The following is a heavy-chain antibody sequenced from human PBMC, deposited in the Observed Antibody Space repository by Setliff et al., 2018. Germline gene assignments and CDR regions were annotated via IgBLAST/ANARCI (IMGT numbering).Heavy chain of an antibody. V-gene: IGHV7-4-1*02. D-gene: IGHD2-2*02. Sequence: WASVKVSCKASGYILTDYAMTWVRQAPGQGLEWMGWINTKAEIPTYAQGFTGRFVFSLDTSVSTAYLQISSLKAEDTAVYYCAREALYPESRTEDYWGQGTLVTVSS. J-gene: IGHJ4*02. CDR3: AREALYPESRTEDY. CDR2: INTKAEIP. CDR1: GYILTDYA.